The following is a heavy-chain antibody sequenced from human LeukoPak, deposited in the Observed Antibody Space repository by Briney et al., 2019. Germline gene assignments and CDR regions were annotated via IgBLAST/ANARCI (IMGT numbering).Heavy chain of an antibody. CDR1: GYTFTSYA. CDR3: ARGVAAFGVVISLPRN. Sequence: ASVNVSCKASGYTFTSYAMNWVRQAPGQGLEWMGWINTNTGNPTYAQGFTGRFVFSLDTSVSTAYLQISSLKAEDTAVYYCARGVAAFGVVISLPRNWGQGTLVTVSS. J-gene: IGHJ4*02. V-gene: IGHV7-4-1*02. D-gene: IGHD3-3*01. CDR2: INTNTGNP.